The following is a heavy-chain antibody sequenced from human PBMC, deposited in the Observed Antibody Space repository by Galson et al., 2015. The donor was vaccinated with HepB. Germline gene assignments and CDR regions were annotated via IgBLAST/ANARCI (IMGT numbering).Heavy chain of an antibody. Sequence: SLRLSCAASGFTFSSYWMSWVRQAPGKGLEWVANIKQDGSEKYYVDSVKGRFTISRDNAKNSLYLQMNSLRAEDTAVYYCARHKRFGDSALDGYYYYGMDVWGQGTTVTVSS. CDR1: GFTFSSYW. CDR2: IKQDGSEK. J-gene: IGHJ6*02. V-gene: IGHV3-7*03. CDR3: ARHKRFGDSALDGYYYYGMDV. D-gene: IGHD5-18*01.